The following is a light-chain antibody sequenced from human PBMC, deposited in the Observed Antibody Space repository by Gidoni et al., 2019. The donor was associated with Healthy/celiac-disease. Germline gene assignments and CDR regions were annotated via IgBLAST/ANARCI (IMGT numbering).Light chain of an antibody. CDR3: QAWDSSTAGAV. CDR2: QDS. J-gene: IGLJ2*01. V-gene: IGLV3-1*01. CDR1: KLGDKY. Sequence: SYELTQPPSVSVSPGQTASITCSGDKLGDKYACWYQQTPGQSPVLVIYQDSKRPSVIPERFSGSNSGNTATLTISGTQAMDEADYYCQAWDSSTAGAVFGGGTKLTVL.